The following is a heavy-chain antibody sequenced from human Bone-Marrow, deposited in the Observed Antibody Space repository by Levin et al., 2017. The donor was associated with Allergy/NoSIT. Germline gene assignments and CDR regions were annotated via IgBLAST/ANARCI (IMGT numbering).Heavy chain of an antibody. V-gene: IGHV3-13*01. J-gene: IGHJ5*02. CDR2: IGAAGDT. CDR3: ARGAFYTSSLGGFDP. D-gene: IGHD3-16*01. CDR1: GFTFETYD. Sequence: GGSLRLSCAASGFTFETYDMHWVRQAPGKGLEWVSGIGAAGDTYYPDSLKGRFTVSRDNADNSLYLQMNNLRAGDTALYYCARGAFYTSSLGGFDPWGQGTLVTVSS.